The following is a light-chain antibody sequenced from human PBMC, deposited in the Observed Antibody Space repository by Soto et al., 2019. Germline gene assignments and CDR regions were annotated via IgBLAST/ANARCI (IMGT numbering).Light chain of an antibody. CDR2: EVT. Sequence: QSVLTQPASVSGSPGQSITISCTGTSSDVGGYNYVSWYQQHPGKAPKLMIYEVTKRPSGVPDRFSGSKSGNTASLTISGLQAEDEADYYCCSYAGSSTVFGTGTKLTVL. CDR3: CSYAGSSTV. J-gene: IGLJ1*01. CDR1: SSDVGGYNY. V-gene: IGLV2-11*01.